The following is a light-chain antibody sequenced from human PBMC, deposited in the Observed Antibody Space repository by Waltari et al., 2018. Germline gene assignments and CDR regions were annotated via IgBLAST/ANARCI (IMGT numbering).Light chain of an antibody. CDR1: QSLVDRADGNTY. V-gene: IGKV2-40*01. Sequence: VVLTQTPLSLPVTLGEPASISCPSSQSLVDRADGNTYLDWFLQKPGQSPRRLIFMVAHRASGVPDRFSGSGSGSDFTLQISRVEADDVGIYYCMQRMEFPLTFGGGTKVEIK. CDR2: MVA. J-gene: IGKJ4*01. CDR3: MQRMEFPLT.